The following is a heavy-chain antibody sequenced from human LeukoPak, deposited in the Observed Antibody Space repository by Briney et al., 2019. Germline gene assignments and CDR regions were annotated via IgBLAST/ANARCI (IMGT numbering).Heavy chain of an antibody. J-gene: IGHJ4*02. CDR3: ARVGSSPGGRGYFDY. D-gene: IGHD6-13*01. Sequence: SETLSLTCTVSGGSISSYYWSWIRQPPGKGLEWIGNIYYSGSTNYNPSLKSRVTTSVDTSKNQFSLKLSSVTAADTAVYYCARVGSSPGGRGYFDYWGQGTLVTVSS. V-gene: IGHV4-59*01. CDR1: GGSISSYY. CDR2: IYYSGST.